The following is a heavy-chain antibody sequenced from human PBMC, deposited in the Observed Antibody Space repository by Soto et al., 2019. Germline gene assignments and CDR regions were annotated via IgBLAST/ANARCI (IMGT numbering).Heavy chain of an antibody. D-gene: IGHD6-13*01. J-gene: IGHJ4*02. Sequence: QVQLVQSGAEVKKPGASVKVSCKASGYTFTSYDINWVRQATGQGLEWMGWMNPNSGNTGYAQKFQGRVTMTRNTSISTADMELSSLRSEDTAVYYCARGIAAAGTIYFDYWGQGTLVTVSS. CDR2: MNPNSGNT. CDR1: GYTFTSYD. V-gene: IGHV1-8*01. CDR3: ARGIAAAGTIYFDY.